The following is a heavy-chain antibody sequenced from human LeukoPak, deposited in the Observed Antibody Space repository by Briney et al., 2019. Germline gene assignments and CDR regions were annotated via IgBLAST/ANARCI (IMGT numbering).Heavy chain of an antibody. V-gene: IGHV4-34*01. D-gene: IGHD3-10*01. CDR3: ARAASSPGLAMVHPYYFDY. CDR2: INHSGST. Sequence: PSETLSLTCAVYGGSFSGYYWSWIRQPPGKGLEWIGEINHSGSTNYNPSLKSRVTISVDTSKNQFSLKLSSVTAADTAVYYCARAASSPGLAMVHPYYFDYWGQRTLVTVSS. CDR1: GGSFSGYY. J-gene: IGHJ4*02.